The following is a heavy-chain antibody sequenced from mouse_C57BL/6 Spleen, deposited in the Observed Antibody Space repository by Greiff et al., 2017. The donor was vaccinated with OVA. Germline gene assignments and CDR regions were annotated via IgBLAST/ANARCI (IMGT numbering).Heavy chain of an antibody. Sequence: EVNVVESEGGLVQPGSSMKLSCTASGFTFSDYYMAWVRQVPEKGLEWVANINYDGSSTYYLDSLKSRFIISRDNAKNILYLQMSSLKSEDTATYYCARGYYGSSYVWYFDVWGTGTTVTVSS. V-gene: IGHV5-16*01. CDR3: ARGYYGSSYVWYFDV. D-gene: IGHD1-1*01. CDR2: INYDGSST. CDR1: GFTFSDYY. J-gene: IGHJ1*03.